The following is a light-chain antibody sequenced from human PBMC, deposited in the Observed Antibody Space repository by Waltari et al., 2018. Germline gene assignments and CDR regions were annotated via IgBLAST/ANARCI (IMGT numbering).Light chain of an antibody. CDR3: QNYERLPAT. Sequence: EIVLTQSPGTLSLSPGERATLSCRASQSISRYLVWYQQKPGQAPRLRIYEASRRATGIPDRFRGSGSGTDFSLTISRLEPEDFAVYYCQNYERLPATFGQGTKVEIK. J-gene: IGKJ1*01. CDR2: EAS. CDR1: QSISRY. V-gene: IGKV3-20*01.